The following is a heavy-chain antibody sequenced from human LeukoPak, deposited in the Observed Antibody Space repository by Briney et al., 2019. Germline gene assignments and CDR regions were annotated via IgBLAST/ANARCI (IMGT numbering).Heavy chain of an antibody. CDR3: ARGNTYYDILTGYGTNWFDP. CDR2: IYHSGSI. CDR1: GGSISSGGYS. V-gene: IGHV4-30-2*01. D-gene: IGHD3-9*01. Sequence: SQTLSLTCAVSGGSISSGGYSWSWIRQPPGKGLEWIGYIYHSGSIYYNPSLKSRVTISVDRSKNQFSLKLSSVTAADTAVYYCARGNTYYDILTGYGTNWFDPWGQGTLVTVSS. J-gene: IGHJ5*02.